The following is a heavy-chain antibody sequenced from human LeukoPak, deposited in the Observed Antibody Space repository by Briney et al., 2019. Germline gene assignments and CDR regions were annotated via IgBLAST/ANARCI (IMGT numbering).Heavy chain of an antibody. Sequence: GGSLRLSCAASGFTFSSYSMNWVRQAPGKGLEWVSSISSSSSYIYYADSVKGRFTISRDNAKNSLYLQMNSLRAEDTAVYYCARVRTMVRGAPDYFDYWGQGTLVTVSS. CDR1: GFTFSSYS. CDR3: ARVRTMVRGAPDYFDY. V-gene: IGHV3-21*01. D-gene: IGHD3-10*01. J-gene: IGHJ4*02. CDR2: ISSSSSYI.